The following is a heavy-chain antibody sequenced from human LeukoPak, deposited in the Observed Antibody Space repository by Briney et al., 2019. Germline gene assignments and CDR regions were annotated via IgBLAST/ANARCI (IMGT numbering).Heavy chain of an antibody. CDR2: ISFTGDVT. V-gene: IGHV3-23*01. J-gene: IGHJ4*02. CDR1: GFTFSDYA. Sequence: GESLRLSCVASGFTFSDYAMSWVRQAPGKGLEWVSAISFTGDVTNYADSVKGRFTIPRDNSKNTLYLQMNGLRADDTAVYYCAKRSGGTYGYFDSWGQGTLVTVSS. CDR3: AKRSGGTYGYFDS. D-gene: IGHD1-26*01.